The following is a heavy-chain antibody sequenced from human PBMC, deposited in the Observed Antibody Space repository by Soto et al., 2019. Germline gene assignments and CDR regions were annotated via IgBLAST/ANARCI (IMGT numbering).Heavy chain of an antibody. D-gene: IGHD3-10*01. V-gene: IGHV4-30-2*01. Sequence: QLQLQESGSGLVKPSQKLSLTCTVSGGSINSGGYSWSWIRQPPGKGLEWIGYIYRSGSAYYSPSLQNRLTISVDTSKNHFSLNLTSVTAADTAVYYGAVSGRGGLYVWGQGTTVTVSS. CDR3: AVSGRGGLYV. CDR1: GGSINSGGYS. CDR2: IYRSGSA. J-gene: IGHJ6*02.